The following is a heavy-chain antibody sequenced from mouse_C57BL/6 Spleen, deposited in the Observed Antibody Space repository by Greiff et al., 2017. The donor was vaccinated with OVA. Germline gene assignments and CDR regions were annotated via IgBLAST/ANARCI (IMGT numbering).Heavy chain of an antibody. CDR3: ARDHSSPGWFAY. CDR1: GYSITSGYY. CDR2: ISYDGSN. V-gene: IGHV3-6*01. D-gene: IGHD1-1*01. Sequence: EVKLQESGPGLVKPSQSLSLTCSVTGYSITSGYYWNWIRQFPGNKLEWMGYISYDGSNNYNPSLKNRISITRYTSKNQFFLKLNSVTTEDTATYYCARDHSSPGWFAYWGQGTLVTVSA. J-gene: IGHJ3*01.